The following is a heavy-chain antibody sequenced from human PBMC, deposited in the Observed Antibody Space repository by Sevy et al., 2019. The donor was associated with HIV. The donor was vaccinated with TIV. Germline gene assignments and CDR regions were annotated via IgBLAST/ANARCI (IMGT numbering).Heavy chain of an antibody. V-gene: IGHV3-30*18. D-gene: IGHD1-26*01. Sequence: GGSLRLSCAASGFTFSSYGMHWVRQAPGKGLEWVAVISYDGSNKYYADSVKGRFTISRDNSKNTLYLQMNSLRAEDTAYYCCAKVLSRGSYYYYYGMDVWGQGTTVTVSS. CDR1: GFTFSSYG. J-gene: IGHJ6*02. CDR2: ISYDGSNK. CDR3: AKVLSRGSYYYYYGMDV.